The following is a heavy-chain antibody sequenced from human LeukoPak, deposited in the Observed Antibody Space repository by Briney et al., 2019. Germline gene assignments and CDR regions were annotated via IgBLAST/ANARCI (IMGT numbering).Heavy chain of an antibody. CDR2: IYYSGST. D-gene: IGHD6-13*01. Sequence: SETLSLTCTVSGGSISSGGYYWSWIRQHPGKGLEWIGYIYYSGSTYYNPSLKSRVTISVDTSKNQFSLKLSSVTAADTAVYYCARGLADTRIAAAGSPFDYWGQGTLVTVSS. J-gene: IGHJ4*02. CDR3: ARGLADTRIAAAGSPFDY. V-gene: IGHV4-31*03. CDR1: GGSISSGGYY.